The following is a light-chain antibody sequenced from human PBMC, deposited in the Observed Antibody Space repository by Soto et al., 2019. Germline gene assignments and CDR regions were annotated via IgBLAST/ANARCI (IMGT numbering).Light chain of an antibody. V-gene: IGKV3-11*01. CDR3: QQRSAWPLT. J-gene: IGKJ4*01. Sequence: EIVLTQSPATLSLSPGERATLSCRASQSVGNFIAWYQQKPGQAPRLLIYDTSNRFTGIPARFSGSGSGTDFTLTINSLESDDSAVFYCQQRSAWPLTFGGGTRVEIK. CDR1: QSVGNF. CDR2: DTS.